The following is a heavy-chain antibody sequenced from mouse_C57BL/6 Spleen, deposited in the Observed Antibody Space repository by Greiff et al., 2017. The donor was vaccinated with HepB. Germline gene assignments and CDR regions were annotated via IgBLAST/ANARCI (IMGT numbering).Heavy chain of an antibody. CDR1: GYSFTSGYY. CDR3: ARESSTVVYFDY. J-gene: IGHJ2*01. Sequence: EVKLQESGPGLVKPSPSLSLTCSASGYSFTSGYYWNWIRQFPGNKLEWLGYISYDGSNNYNPSLKNRIAMTLDTSKNQFFLKLNSVTTEDTATYYCARESSTVVYFDYWGQGTTLTVSS. V-gene: IGHV3-6*01. D-gene: IGHD1-1*01. CDR2: ISYDGSN.